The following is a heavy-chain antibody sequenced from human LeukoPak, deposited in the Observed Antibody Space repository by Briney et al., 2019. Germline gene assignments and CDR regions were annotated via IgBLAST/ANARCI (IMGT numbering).Heavy chain of an antibody. CDR2: IRSKVYGGAT. CDR1: GFTFGDFG. J-gene: IGHJ4*02. V-gene: IGHV3-49*03. Sequence: GGSLRLSCSSSGFTFGDFGMSWLRQAPGKGPEWVGFIRSKVYGGATEYAASVKGRFIISRDDSKSIAYLQMNSLETEDTAVYYCSRSRRVLCTGACYSFDYWGQGTLVTVSS. CDR3: SRSRRVLCTGACYSFDY. D-gene: IGHD2-8*02.